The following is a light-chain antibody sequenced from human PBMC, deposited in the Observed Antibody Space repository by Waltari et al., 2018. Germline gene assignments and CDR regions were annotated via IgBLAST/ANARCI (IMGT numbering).Light chain of an antibody. J-gene: IGKJ2*01. V-gene: IGKV3-15*01. CDR1: QSVSSN. Sequence: EIVMTQSPATLFVSPGERATLSCRASQSVSSNLAWYQQKPGQAPRPLIYGASTRATGIPARFSGSGSGTEFTLTISSLQSEDFAVYYCQQYNNWRTFGQGTKLEIK. CDR3: QQYNNWRT. CDR2: GAS.